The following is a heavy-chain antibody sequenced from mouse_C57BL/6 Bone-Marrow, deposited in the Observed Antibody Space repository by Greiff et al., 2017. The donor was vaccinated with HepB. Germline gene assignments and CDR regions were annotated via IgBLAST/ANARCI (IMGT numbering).Heavy chain of an antibody. CDR2: IDPSDSET. J-gene: IGHJ4*01. Sequence: VQLQQPGAELVRPGSSVKLSCKASGYTFTSYWMHWVKQRPIQGLEWIGNIDPSDSETHYTQKFKDKATLTVDKSSSTAYMQLSSLTSEDSAVYYCATYYSNYPYAMDYWGQGTSVTVSS. D-gene: IGHD2-5*01. CDR1: GYTFTSYW. V-gene: IGHV1-52*01. CDR3: ATYYSNYPYAMDY.